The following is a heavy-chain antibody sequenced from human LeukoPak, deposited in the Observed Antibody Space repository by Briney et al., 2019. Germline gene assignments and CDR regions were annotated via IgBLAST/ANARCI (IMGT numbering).Heavy chain of an antibody. D-gene: IGHD3-3*01. V-gene: IGHV3-53*01. J-gene: IGHJ4*02. CDR2: IYSGGST. CDR1: GFTVSSNY. CDR3: ARDPTYYDFWSGYYLFDY. Sequence: GGSLRLSCAASGFTVSSNYMSWVRQAPGKGLEWVAVIYSGGSTYYADSVKGRFTISRDNAKNSLYLQMNSLRAEDTAVYYCARDPTYYDFWSGYYLFDYWGQGTLVTVSS.